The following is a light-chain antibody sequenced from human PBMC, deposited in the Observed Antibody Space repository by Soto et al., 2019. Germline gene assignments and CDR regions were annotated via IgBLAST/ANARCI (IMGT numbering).Light chain of an antibody. CDR1: SSDVGGYNY. J-gene: IGLJ2*01. CDR3: SAYTSSSTLVV. Sequence: QSALTQPASVSGSPVQSITISCTGTSSDVGGYNYVSWYQQHTGKAPKLMISEVTNRPSGVSHRFSGSKSGNTASLTISGLQAEDEADYYGSAYTSSSTLVVFGGGTKLTVL. V-gene: IGLV2-14*01. CDR2: EVT.